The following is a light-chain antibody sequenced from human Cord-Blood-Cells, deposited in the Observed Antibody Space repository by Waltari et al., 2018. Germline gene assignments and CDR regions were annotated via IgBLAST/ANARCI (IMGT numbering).Light chain of an antibody. Sequence: QSAVTQPRSVSGSPGQSVTISCAGTSSDVGGYNYVPWYHQHPGKAPKLMIYDVSKPPSGVPDRFSGSKSGDTASLTISGRQAEDEADYYCCSYAGSYSRYVFGTGTKVTVL. V-gene: IGLV2-11*01. J-gene: IGLJ1*01. CDR3: CSYAGSYSRYV. CDR2: DVS. CDR1: SSDVGGYNY.